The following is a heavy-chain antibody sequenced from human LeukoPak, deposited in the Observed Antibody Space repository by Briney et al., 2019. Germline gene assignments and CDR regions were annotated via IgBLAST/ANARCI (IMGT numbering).Heavy chain of an antibody. CDR2: IKSKTDGGTT. Sequence: GGSLRLSCAASGFTFNNAWMSWVRQAPGKGLEWVGRIKSKTDGGTTDYAAPVKGRFTISRDDPKNTLYLQMNSLKTEDTAVYYCTTSHDFWSGYDAFDIWGQGTMVTVSS. J-gene: IGHJ3*02. CDR3: TTSHDFWSGYDAFDI. CDR1: GFTFNNAW. D-gene: IGHD3-3*01. V-gene: IGHV3-15*01.